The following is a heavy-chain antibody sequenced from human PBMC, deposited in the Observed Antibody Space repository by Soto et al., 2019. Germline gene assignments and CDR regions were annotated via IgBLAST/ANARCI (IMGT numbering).Heavy chain of an antibody. D-gene: IGHD2-21*01. J-gene: IGHJ4*02. V-gene: IGHV3-23*01. CDR2: FSGGRDTT. CDR1: GFTLSSYA. Sequence: GGSLRLSCAASGFTLSSYAMSWVRQAPGQRLEWVATFSGGRDTTWHADSVKGRFTVSRDSSKNTLSLQMNSLRPEDTALYYCAKATSATCTGSICYSFDYWGQGTLVTVSS. CDR3: AKATSATCTGSICYSFDY.